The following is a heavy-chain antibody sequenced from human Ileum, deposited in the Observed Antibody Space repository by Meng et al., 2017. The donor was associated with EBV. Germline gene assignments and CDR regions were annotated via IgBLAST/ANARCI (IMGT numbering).Heavy chain of an antibody. CDR3: AYRDYFKL. J-gene: IGHJ4*02. V-gene: IGHV2-5*02. Sequence: QITLRESGPTRXXXXXTXTLTCTFSGFSLSTSGVSVGWIRQPPGKALEWLALIYWDDEKRYSPSLKSRLTITKDTSKNQVVLTMTNVDPVDTATYYCAYRDYFKLWGQGTLVTVSS. CDR2: IYWDDEK. CDR1: GFSLSTSGVS.